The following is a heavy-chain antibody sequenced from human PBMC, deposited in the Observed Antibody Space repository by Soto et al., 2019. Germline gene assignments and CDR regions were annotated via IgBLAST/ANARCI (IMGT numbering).Heavy chain of an antibody. Sequence: EVQLVESGGGLVKPGGSLRLSCAASGFTFSSYSMNWVRQAPGKGLDWVSSISSSSSYIYYADSVKVRFTIARDNAQNVLYLQMSTQRADETSVYYCARDPDDYGDYGLGYWGQGTLVTVSS. V-gene: IGHV3-21*01. D-gene: IGHD4-17*01. CDR1: GFTFSSYS. CDR2: ISSSSSYI. J-gene: IGHJ4*02. CDR3: ARDPDDYGDYGLGY.